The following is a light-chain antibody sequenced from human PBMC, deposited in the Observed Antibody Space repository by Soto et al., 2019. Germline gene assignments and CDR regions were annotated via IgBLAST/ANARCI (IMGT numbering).Light chain of an antibody. Sequence: QSVLTQPASVSGSPGQSITISCTGTISDVGSYDLVSWYKQHPGKAPKLMIYEGSKRPSGVSSRFSGSKSGNTASLTISGLQAEDEADYYCCSYAGSSTSWVFGGGTKLTVL. CDR2: EGS. CDR1: ISDVGSYDL. CDR3: CSYAGSSTSWV. J-gene: IGLJ3*02. V-gene: IGLV2-23*01.